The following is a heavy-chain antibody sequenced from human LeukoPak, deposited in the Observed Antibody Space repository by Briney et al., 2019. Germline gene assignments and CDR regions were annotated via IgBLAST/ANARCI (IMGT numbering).Heavy chain of an antibody. CDR2: ISWNSGNI. J-gene: IGHJ4*02. V-gene: IGHV3-9*01. CDR3: AKDPDYDFWSGYYPFDY. D-gene: IGHD3-3*01. CDR1: GFSFDDYA. Sequence: GGSLRLSCAASGFSFDDYAMHWVRQAPGKGLEWVSGISWNSGNIGYADSVEGRFTISRDNAKNSLYLQMNSLRAEDSALYYCAKDPDYDFWSGYYPFDYWGQGTLVTVSS.